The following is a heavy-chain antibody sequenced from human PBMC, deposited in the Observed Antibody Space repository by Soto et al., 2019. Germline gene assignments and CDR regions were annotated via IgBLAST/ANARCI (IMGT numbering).Heavy chain of an antibody. J-gene: IGHJ1*01. CDR3: ARGDYEDCSD. CDR2: IYYSGST. CDR1: GGSVSSGSYY. D-gene: IGHD3-22*01. Sequence: QVQLQESGPGLVKPSETLSLTCTVSGGSVSSGSYYWSWIRQPPGKGLEWIGYIYYSGSTNYNPSLKSRVTISVDTSKDQFSLKLSSVTVADTAGYDCARGDYEDCSDWGQGTLVTVSS. V-gene: IGHV4-61*01.